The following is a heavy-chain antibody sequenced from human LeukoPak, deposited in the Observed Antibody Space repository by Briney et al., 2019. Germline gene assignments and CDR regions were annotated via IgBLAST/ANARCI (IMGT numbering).Heavy chain of an antibody. CDR1: GFTFSSYW. V-gene: IGHV3-7*01. D-gene: IGHD3-10*01. CDR2: IKQDGSEK. J-gene: IGHJ4*02. CDR3: ARRVRGVIKSPYYFDY. Sequence: TGGSLRLSCAASGFTFSSYWMSWVRQAPGKGLEWVANIKQDGSEKYYVDSVKGRFTISRDNAKNSLYLQMNSLRAEDTAVYYCARRVRGVIKSPYYFDYWGQGTLVTVSS.